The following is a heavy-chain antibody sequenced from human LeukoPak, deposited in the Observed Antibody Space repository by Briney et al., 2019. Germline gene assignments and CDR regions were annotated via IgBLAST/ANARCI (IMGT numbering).Heavy chain of an antibody. CDR3: ARGYYYDSSGPNIPFDY. Sequence: GGSLRLSCAASGFTFSRYWIHWVRQAPGKGLVWVSRINSDGSTTTYADSVKGRFTISRDNAKNTLYLQMNSLRAEDTAAYYCARGYYYDSSGPNIPFDYWGQGTLVTVSS. CDR2: INSDGSTT. D-gene: IGHD3-22*01. CDR1: GFTFSRYW. J-gene: IGHJ4*02. V-gene: IGHV3-74*01.